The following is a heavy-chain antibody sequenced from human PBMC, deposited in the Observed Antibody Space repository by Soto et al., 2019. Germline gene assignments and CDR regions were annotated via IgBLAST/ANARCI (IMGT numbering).Heavy chain of an antibody. Sequence: GGSLRLSCAASGFTFDDYAMHWVRQAPGKGLGWVSGISWNSGSIGYADSVKGRFTISRDNAKNSLYLQMNSLRAEDTALYYCAKASSMVRGVPTPNDYFDYWGQGTLVTVSS. J-gene: IGHJ4*02. CDR1: GFTFDDYA. V-gene: IGHV3-9*01. CDR2: ISWNSGSI. D-gene: IGHD3-10*01. CDR3: AKASSMVRGVPTPNDYFDY.